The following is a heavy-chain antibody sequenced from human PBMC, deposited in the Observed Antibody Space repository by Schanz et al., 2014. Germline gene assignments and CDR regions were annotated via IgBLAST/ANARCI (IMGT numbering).Heavy chain of an antibody. CDR2: ISSSSSYL. Sequence: EVQLVESGGGLVKPGGSLRLSCAASGFTFSSYSMNWVRQAPGKGLEWVSSISSSSSYLYYADSVKGRFTISRDNAKNSLYLQMTSLRADDTAVYYCAREEGGGIAAAGSKPYYYGIDFWGQGTTVTVSS. V-gene: IGHV3-21*01. J-gene: IGHJ6*02. CDR1: GFTFSSYS. D-gene: IGHD6-13*01. CDR3: AREEGGGIAAAGSKPYYYGIDF.